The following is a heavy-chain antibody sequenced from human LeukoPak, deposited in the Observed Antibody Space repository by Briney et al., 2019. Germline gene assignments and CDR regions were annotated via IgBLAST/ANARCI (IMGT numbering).Heavy chain of an antibody. D-gene: IGHD1-26*01. V-gene: IGHV1-18*01. CDR1: GGTFSSYA. Sequence: ASVKVSCKASGGTFSSYAISWVRQAPGQGLEWMGWISAYNGNTNYAQKPQGRVTMTTDTSTSTAYMELRSLRSDDTAVYYCARGWELHDAFDIWGQGTMVTVSS. J-gene: IGHJ3*02. CDR3: ARGWELHDAFDI. CDR2: ISAYNGNT.